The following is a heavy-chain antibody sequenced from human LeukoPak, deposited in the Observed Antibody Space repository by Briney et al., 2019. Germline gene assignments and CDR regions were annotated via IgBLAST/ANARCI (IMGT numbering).Heavy chain of an antibody. CDR2: INHSGST. J-gene: IGHJ4*02. V-gene: IGHV4-34*01. D-gene: IGHD3-10*01. CDR3: ARASTTGRGVIVFDY. CDR1: GGSFSGYY. Sequence: PSETLSLTCAVYGGSFSGYYWSWICQPPGKGLEWIGEINHSGSTNYNPSLKSRVTISVDTSKNQFSLKLSSVTAADTAVYYCARASTTGRGVIVFDYWGQGTLVTVSS.